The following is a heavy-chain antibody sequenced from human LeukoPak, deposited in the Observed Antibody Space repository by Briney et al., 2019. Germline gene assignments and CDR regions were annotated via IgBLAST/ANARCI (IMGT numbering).Heavy chain of an antibody. Sequence: PGGSLRLSCAASGFTFSSYAMSWGGQAPGKGLEWVSAISGSGGGTYYADSVKGRFTIFRDNSKNTLYLQMNSLRAEDTVVYYCAKEDYIAVAGNIDYWGQGTLVTVSS. V-gene: IGHV3-23*01. CDR2: ISGSGGGT. J-gene: IGHJ4*02. D-gene: IGHD6-19*01. CDR3: AKEDYIAVAGNIDY. CDR1: GFTFSSYA.